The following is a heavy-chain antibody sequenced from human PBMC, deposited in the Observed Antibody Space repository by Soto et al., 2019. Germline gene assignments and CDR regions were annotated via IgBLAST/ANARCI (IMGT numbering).Heavy chain of an antibody. Sequence: PGGSRRRSWVGSGFTFSTYSINWGRQAPGKGLEWVSSISSRSDIYYADSVKGRFTISRDNAKNSVSLQMNSLRAEDTAVYYCAREYTAWPLAYGLDVWGQGTTVTVSS. D-gene: IGHD2-2*02. CDR3: AREYTAWPLAYGLDV. V-gene: IGHV3-21*01. CDR1: GFTFSTYS. CDR2: ISSRSDI. J-gene: IGHJ6*02.